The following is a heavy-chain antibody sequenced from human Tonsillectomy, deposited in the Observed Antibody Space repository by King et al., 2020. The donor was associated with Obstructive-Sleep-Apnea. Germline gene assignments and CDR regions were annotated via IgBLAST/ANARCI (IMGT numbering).Heavy chain of an antibody. CDR3: ARASDYGDDYLPY. Sequence: VQLVESGGGLVQPGGSLRLSCAASGFTFGSYSMNWVRQAPGKGLQWVSFISSRSSDKYYADFVKGRFTISRDNVKNSLHLRMDSLRAHDTAVYFCARASDYGDDYLPYWGQGTLVTVS. J-gene: IGHJ4*02. V-gene: IGHV3-48*04. CDR1: GFTFGSYS. D-gene: IGHD4-17*01. CDR2: ISSRSSDK.